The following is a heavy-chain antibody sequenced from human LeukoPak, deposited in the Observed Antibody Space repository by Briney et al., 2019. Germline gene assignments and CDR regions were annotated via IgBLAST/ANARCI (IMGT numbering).Heavy chain of an antibody. CDR3: VRGFDGHNAFDI. V-gene: IGHV4-30-4*08. CDR2: IYYSGST. Sequence: PSETLSLTCTVSGDSISSRDYYWSWIRQPPGKGLEWIGYIYYSGSTSYNPSLKSRVTISVDTSKNQFSLRLSSVTAADTAVYPCVRGFDGHNAFDIWGQGTMVTVSS. J-gene: IGHJ3*02. D-gene: IGHD3-9*01. CDR1: GDSISSRDYY.